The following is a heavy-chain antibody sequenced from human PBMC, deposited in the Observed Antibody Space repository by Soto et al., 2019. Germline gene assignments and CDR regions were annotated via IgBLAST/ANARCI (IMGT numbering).Heavy chain of an antibody. CDR3: ARAYYDSAYGMDV. V-gene: IGHV4-34*01. D-gene: IGHD3-3*01. CDR1: GGSFSCYC. CDR2: INHSGST. J-gene: IGHJ6*02. Sequence: PSETLSLTCAVYGGSFSCYCWSWIRQPPGKGLEWIGEINHSGSTNYNPSLKSRVTISVDTSKNQFSLKLSSVTAADTAVYYCARAYYDSAYGMDVWGQGTTVTVSS.